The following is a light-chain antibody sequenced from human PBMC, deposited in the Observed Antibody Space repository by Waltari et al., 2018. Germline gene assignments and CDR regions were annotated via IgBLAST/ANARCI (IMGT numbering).Light chain of an antibody. V-gene: IGKV3D-11*01. CDR1: QGVSSY. Sequence: EIVFTQSPATLSFSPGDRATLPCRARQGVSSYLAWYQQKPGQAPRLLIYDTSNRATGIPARFSGSGPGPDFTLTISSLEPEDFAVYYCQQRSTWPWTFGQGTKVEIK. CDR2: DTS. J-gene: IGKJ1*01. CDR3: QQRSTWPWT.